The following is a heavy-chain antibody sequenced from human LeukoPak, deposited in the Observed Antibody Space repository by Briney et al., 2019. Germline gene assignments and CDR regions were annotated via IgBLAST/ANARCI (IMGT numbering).Heavy chain of an antibody. CDR1: GFTFDDHA. J-gene: IGHJ4*02. V-gene: IGHV3-9*01. CDR2: ISWNSGSI. Sequence: PGGSLRLSCAASGFTFDDHAMHWVRQAPGKGLEWVSGISWNSGSIGYADSVKGRFTISRDNAKNSLYLQMNSLRAEDTALYYCAKGQNTVLEYYFDYWGQGTLVTVSS. CDR3: AKGQNTVLEYYFDY. D-gene: IGHD4-17*01.